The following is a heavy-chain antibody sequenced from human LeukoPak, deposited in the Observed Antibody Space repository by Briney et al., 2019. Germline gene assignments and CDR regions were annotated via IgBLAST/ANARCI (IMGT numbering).Heavy chain of an antibody. D-gene: IGHD6-13*01. J-gene: IGHJ2*01. CDR1: GGSINSYY. CDR3: ARVRSSSSLSPWYFDL. CDR2: IYYSGNT. Sequence: SETLSLTCTVSGGSINSYYWSWIRQPPGKGLEWIGYIYYSGNTNYNSSLKSRVTISVDTSKNQFSLKLSSVTAADTAVYYCARVRSSSSLSPWYFDLWGRGTLVTVSS. V-gene: IGHV4-59*01.